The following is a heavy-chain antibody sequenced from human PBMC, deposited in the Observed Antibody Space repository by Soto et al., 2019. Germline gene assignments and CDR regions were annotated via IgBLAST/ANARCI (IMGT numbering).Heavy chain of an antibody. V-gene: IGHV1-3*01. J-gene: IGHJ6*02. CDR3: ARGDTAVVRKGVDV. D-gene: IGHD5-18*01. CDR2: INAGNGNT. Sequence: ASVKVSCKASGYTFTKYVIHWVRQAPGQRLEWMGWINAGNGNTKYSQKFQVRAIITRDTSARTAYMELSSLRSEDTAVYYCARGDTAVVRKGVDVWGQGTTVTVSS. CDR1: GYTFTKYV.